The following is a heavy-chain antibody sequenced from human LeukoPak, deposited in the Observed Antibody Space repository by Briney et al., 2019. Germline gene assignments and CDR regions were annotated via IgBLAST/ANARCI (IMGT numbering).Heavy chain of an antibody. V-gene: IGHV4-34*01. CDR2: INHSGST. CDR1: GGSFSGYY. CDR3: ARGRRVVVPAATEKFGY. Sequence: SETLSLTCAVYGGSFSGYYWSWIRQPPGKGLEWIGEINHSGSTNYNPSLKSRVTISVDTSKNQFSLKLSSVTAADTAVYYCARGRRVVVPAATEKFGYWGQGTLVTVSS. J-gene: IGHJ4*02. D-gene: IGHD2-2*01.